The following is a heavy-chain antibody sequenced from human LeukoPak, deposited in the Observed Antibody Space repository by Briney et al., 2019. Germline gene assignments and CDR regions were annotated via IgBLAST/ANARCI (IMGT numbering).Heavy chain of an antibody. V-gene: IGHV1-8*01. CDR2: MNSNDGNT. Sequence: ASVKVSCKASGYTFINYEINWVRQATGQGLEYMGWMNSNDGNTAYAQKFQGRVTITADKSTSTAYMELSSLRSEDTAVYYCARVGIAADKGWFDPWGQGTLVTVSS. J-gene: IGHJ5*02. CDR1: GYTFINYE. CDR3: ARVGIAADKGWFDP. D-gene: IGHD6-13*01.